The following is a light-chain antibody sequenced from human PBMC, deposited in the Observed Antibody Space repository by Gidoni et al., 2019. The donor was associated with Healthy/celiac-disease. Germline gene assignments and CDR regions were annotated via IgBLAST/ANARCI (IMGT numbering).Light chain of an antibody. Sequence: DIQMTQSPSSLSASVGDRVTITCRASKGISNYLAWYQQKPGKVPKLRIYAVSTLQSGVPSRFSGSGSGTDFTLTISSLQPEDVATYYCQKYNSAPQTFGGGTKVEIK. CDR1: KGISNY. V-gene: IGKV1-27*01. CDR3: QKYNSAPQT. CDR2: AVS. J-gene: IGKJ4*01.